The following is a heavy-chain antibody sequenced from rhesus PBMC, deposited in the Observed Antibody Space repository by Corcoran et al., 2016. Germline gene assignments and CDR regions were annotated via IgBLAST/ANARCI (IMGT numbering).Heavy chain of an antibody. V-gene: IGHV3-28*02. CDR1: GFTFSKYW. CDR3: ARDHTPYYEDDYGYAYFDY. Sequence: EVQLVESGGGLAKPGGSLRLSCAASGFTFSKYWMYWVRQAPGTGLEWISDINSGGCRTYYSDSVKGGFPLSRENAKNTLYLQMNSLVAEDTAVYYCARDHTPYYEDDYGYAYFDYWGQGVLVTVSS. D-gene: IGHD3-9*01. J-gene: IGHJ4*01. CDR2: INSGGCRT.